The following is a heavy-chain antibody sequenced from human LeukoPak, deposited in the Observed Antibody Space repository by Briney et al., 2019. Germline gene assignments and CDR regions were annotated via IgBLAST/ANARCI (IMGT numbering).Heavy chain of an antibody. CDR1: GFTFDDYG. Sequence: GGSLRLSCAASGFTFDDYGMSWVRQAPGKGLEWVSGINWNGGSTGYADSVKGRFTISRDNAKNTLYLQMNSLRAEDTAVYYCTTSRDGYNEFDYWGQGTLVTVSS. CDR2: INWNGGST. V-gene: IGHV3-20*04. CDR3: TTSRDGYNEFDY. J-gene: IGHJ4*02. D-gene: IGHD5-24*01.